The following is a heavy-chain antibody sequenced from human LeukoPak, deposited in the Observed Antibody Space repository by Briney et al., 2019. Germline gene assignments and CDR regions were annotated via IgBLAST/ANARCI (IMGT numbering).Heavy chain of an antibody. J-gene: IGHJ5*02. CDR1: GFTFSDYY. CDR3: ASSYHTYGDSPWFDP. D-gene: IGHD4-17*01. V-gene: IGHV3-11*01. CDR2: ISSSGSTI. Sequence: AGGSLRLSCAASGFTFSDYYMSWIRQAPGKGLEWVSYISSSGSTIYYADSVKGRFTISRDNAKNSLYLQTNSLRAEDTAVYYCASSYHTYGDSPWFDPWGQGTLVTVSS.